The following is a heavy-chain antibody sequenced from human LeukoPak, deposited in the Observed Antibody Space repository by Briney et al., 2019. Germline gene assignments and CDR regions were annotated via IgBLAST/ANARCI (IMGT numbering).Heavy chain of an antibody. V-gene: IGHV4-61*05. CDR2: IYYSGST. D-gene: IGHD1-26*01. CDR3: AREGEYSGSPFDY. Sequence: SETLSLTCTVSDGSITSSIYYWGWIRQPPGKGLEWIGYIYYSGSTNYNPSLKSRVTISVDTSKNQFSLKLSSVTAADTAVYFCAREGEYSGSPFDYWGQGTLVTVSS. J-gene: IGHJ4*02. CDR1: DGSITSSIYY.